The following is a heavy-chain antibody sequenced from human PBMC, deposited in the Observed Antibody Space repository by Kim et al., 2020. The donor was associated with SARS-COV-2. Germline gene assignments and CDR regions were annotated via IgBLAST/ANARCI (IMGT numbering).Heavy chain of an antibody. V-gene: IGHV3-30*04. CDR2: ISYDGSNK. CDR1: GFTFSSYA. D-gene: IGHD3-10*01. J-gene: IGHJ4*02. CDR3: AREAGGYYGSGRLGFAYFDY. Sequence: GGSLRLSCAASGFTFSSYAMHWVRQAPGKGLEWVAVISYDGSNKYYADSVKGRFTISRDNSKNTLYLQMNSLRAEDTAVYYCAREAGGYYGSGRLGFAYFDYWGQGTLVTVSS.